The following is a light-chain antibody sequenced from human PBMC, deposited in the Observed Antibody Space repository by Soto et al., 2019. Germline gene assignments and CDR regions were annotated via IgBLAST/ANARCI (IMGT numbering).Light chain of an antibody. CDR2: GAS. CDR1: QSISSNY. V-gene: IGKV3-20*01. CDR3: HQHGSSPLT. Sequence: EIVLTQSPGTLSLSPGERATLSCRASQSISSNYLAWYQQKPGQAPRVLIHGASSRATGIPDRFSGSGSGTDFTLTISRLEPEDFAMYYCHQHGSSPLTFGGGTKVEIK. J-gene: IGKJ4*01.